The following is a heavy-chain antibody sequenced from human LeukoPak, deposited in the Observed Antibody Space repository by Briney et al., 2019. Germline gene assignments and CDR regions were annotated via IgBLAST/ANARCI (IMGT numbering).Heavy chain of an antibody. D-gene: IGHD3-9*01. Sequence: ASVKVSCKASGYTFTDYYMNWVRQAPGQGLEWMGWINPNSGDTNYAQKFQGRVTMTRDTSISTAYMELSRLRSDDTAIYYCARVSSFDWLYYFHYWGQGTLVTVSS. J-gene: IGHJ4*02. V-gene: IGHV1-2*02. CDR2: INPNSGDT. CDR1: GYTFTDYY. CDR3: ARVSSFDWLYYFHY.